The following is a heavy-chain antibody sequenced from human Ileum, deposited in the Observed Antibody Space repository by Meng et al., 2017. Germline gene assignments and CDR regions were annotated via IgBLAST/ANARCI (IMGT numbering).Heavy chain of an antibody. CDR2: IYASVST. V-gene: IGHV4-4*07. CDR3: VRDGSSSSGGTL. J-gene: IGHJ2*01. D-gene: IGHD2-2*01. CDR1: GGSISNYY. Sequence: QVQLQVSGPGLLKPSETLSLTCQVAGGSISNYYWIWIRQPAGKGLEWIGRIYASVSTNYNPSLKTRITMSVDTSKSQFSLKLTSITAADTAVYYCVRDGSSSSGGTLWGRGTLVTVSS.